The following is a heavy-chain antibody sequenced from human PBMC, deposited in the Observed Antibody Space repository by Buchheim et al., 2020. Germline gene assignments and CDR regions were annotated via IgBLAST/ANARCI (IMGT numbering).Heavy chain of an antibody. Sequence: EVQLVESGGGLVQPGGSLRLSCAASGFTVSSNYMSWVRQAPGKGLEWVSVIYSGGSTYYADSVKGRCTISRDNYKKKLYLQMNSLGAEDTAVYYCARGPSSWYDGYFQHWGQGTL. CDR1: GFTVSSNY. CDR3: ARGPSSWYDGYFQH. V-gene: IGHV3-66*01. J-gene: IGHJ1*01. D-gene: IGHD6-13*01. CDR2: IYSGGST.